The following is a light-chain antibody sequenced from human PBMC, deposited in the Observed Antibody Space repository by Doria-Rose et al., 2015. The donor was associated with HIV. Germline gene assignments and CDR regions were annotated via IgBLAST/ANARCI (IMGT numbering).Light chain of an antibody. J-gene: IGKJ1*01. V-gene: IGKV1-39*01. Sequence: TQSPSSLSASIGDRVTITCRASQTVSTYLNWFQREPGKAPKLLIYAASRLQSGVPSRFSGSGSGTDFTLTISGLQPGDFATYYCQQTYSSLPWTFGQGTRVEIK. CDR1: QTVSTY. CDR3: QQTYSSLPWT. CDR2: AAS.